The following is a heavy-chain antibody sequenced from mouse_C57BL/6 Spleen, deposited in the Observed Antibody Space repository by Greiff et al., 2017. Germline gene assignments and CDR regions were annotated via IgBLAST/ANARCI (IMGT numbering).Heavy chain of an antibody. Sequence: QVQLQQSGPELVKPGASVKLSCKASGYTFTSYDINWVKQRPGQGLEWIGWIYPRDGSTKYNEKFKGKATLTVDTSSSTAYMELHSLTSEDSAVYFCARKYYGSSGWYYFDYWGQGTTLTVSS. CDR1: GYTFTSYD. CDR2: IYPRDGST. CDR3: ARKYYGSSGWYYFDY. J-gene: IGHJ2*01. D-gene: IGHD1-1*01. V-gene: IGHV1-85*01.